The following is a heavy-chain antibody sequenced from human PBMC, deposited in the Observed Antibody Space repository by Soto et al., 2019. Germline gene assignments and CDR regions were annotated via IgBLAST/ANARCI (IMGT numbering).Heavy chain of an antibody. CDR1: GGSISSSNW. D-gene: IGHD3-9*01. CDR2: IYHSGST. V-gene: IGHV4-4*02. J-gene: IGHJ1*01. Sequence: QVQLQESGPGLVKPSVTLSLTCAVSGGSISSSNWWSWVRQPPGKGLEWIGEIYHSGSTNYNPSLKSRVTISVDKSKNQFSLTLSSVSAADTAVYYCARATKSDYDILTGYSYPEYFHHWGQGTLVTVSS. CDR3: ARATKSDYDILTGYSYPEYFHH.